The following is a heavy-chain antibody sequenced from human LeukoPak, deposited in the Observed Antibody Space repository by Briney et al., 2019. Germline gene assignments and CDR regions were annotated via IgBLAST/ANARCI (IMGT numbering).Heavy chain of an antibody. CDR1: GGSISSGSYY. CDR3: ARDLLLAREVGSSWYGWFDP. D-gene: IGHD6-13*01. J-gene: IGHJ5*02. Sequence: PSETLSLTCTVSGGSISSGSYYWSWIRQPPGKGLEWIGYIYYSGSTNYNPSLKSRVTISVDTSKNQFSLKLSSVTAADTAVYYCARDLLLAREVGSSWYGWFDPWGQGTLVTVSS. V-gene: IGHV4-61*01. CDR2: IYYSGST.